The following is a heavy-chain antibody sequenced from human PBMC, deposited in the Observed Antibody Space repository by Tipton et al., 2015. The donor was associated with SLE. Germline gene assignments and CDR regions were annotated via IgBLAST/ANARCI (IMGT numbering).Heavy chain of an antibody. V-gene: IGHV1-8*01. J-gene: IGHJ4*02. CDR1: GYTFTSYD. D-gene: IGHD3-10*01. CDR2: MNPNSGNT. CDR3: AREPLSLVRAPGYFDR. Sequence: QSGPEVKKPGASVKVSCKASGYTFTSYDISWVRQATGQGPEWMGWMNPNSGNTGYAQQFQGRVTMTRNTSISTAYMELSSLRSEDTALYVCAREPLSLVRAPGYFDRWGQGTLVTVSS.